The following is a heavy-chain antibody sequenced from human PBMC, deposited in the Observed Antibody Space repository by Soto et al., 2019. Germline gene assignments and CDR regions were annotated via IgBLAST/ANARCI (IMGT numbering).Heavy chain of an antibody. CDR2: IIPIFGTA. CDR3: ARAERSYYYDSSGYYNWFDP. D-gene: IGHD3-22*01. V-gene: IGHV1-69*01. J-gene: IGHJ5*02. Sequence: KVSCKASGGTFSSYAISWVRQAPGQGLEWMGGIIPIFGTANYAQKFQGRVTITADESTSTAYMELSSLRSEDTAVYYCARAERSYYYDSSGYYNWFDPWGQGTLVTVSS. CDR1: GGTFSSYA.